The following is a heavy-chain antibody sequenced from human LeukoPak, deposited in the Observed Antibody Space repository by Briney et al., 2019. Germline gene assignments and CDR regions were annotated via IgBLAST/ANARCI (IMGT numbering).Heavy chain of an antibody. Sequence: GGSLRLSCAASGFTFSSYAMHWVRQAPGKGLEWVAVISYDGSNKYYADSVKGRFTISRDNSKNTLYLQVNSLRAEDTAVYYCASGPLRGYCSGGSCYFQASNSYYYYYMDVWAKGPRSPSP. J-gene: IGHJ6*03. V-gene: IGHV3-30*01. CDR3: ASGPLRGYCSGGSCYFQASNSYYYYYMDV. CDR1: GFTFSSYA. D-gene: IGHD2-15*01. CDR2: ISYDGSNK.